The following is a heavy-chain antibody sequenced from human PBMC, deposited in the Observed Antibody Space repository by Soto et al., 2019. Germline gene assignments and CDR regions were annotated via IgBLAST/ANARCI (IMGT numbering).Heavy chain of an antibody. CDR1: GFTFTSSA. Sequence: EASVKVSCKASGFTFTSSAVQWVRQARGQRLEWIGWIVVGSGNTNYAQKFQERVTITRDMSTSTAYMELSSLRSEDTAVYYCAAESATMYYYYGMDVWGQGTTVTVSS. CDR3: AAESATMYYYYGMDV. V-gene: IGHV1-58*01. J-gene: IGHJ6*02. CDR2: IVVGSGNT. D-gene: IGHD6-25*01.